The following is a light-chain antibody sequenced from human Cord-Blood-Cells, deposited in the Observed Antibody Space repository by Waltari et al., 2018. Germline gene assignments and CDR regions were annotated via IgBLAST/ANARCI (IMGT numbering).Light chain of an antibody. CDR3: QQYGSSPYT. CDR2: GAS. J-gene: IGKJ2*01. V-gene: IGKV3-20*01. CDR1: QSVSSSY. Sequence: EIVLTQSPGTLSLSPGERVTLHCSASQSVSSSYLAWYQQKPGQAPRLLIYGASSRATGIPDRFSGSGSGTDFTLTISRLEPEDFAVYYCQQYGSSPYTFGQGTKLEIK.